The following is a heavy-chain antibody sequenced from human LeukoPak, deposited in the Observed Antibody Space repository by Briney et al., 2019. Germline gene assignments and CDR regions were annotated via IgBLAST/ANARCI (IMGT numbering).Heavy chain of an antibody. D-gene: IGHD3-3*01. CDR1: GGSLSSYN. J-gene: IGHJ6*03. V-gene: IGHV4-59*01. Sequence: PSETLSLTCTDSGGSLSSYNWSWIRQPPGKGLEWIGYIHYSVSTTYNPSLKSRVTISVDISKNQFSLKLSSVTAADTAVYYCARSSGKWSGDYYYHYMDDWGRGTTVTISS. CDR2: IHYSVST. CDR3: ARSSGKWSGDYYYHYMDD.